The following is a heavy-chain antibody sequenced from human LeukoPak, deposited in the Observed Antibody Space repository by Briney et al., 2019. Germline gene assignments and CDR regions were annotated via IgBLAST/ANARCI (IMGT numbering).Heavy chain of an antibody. V-gene: IGHV3-30-3*01. CDR2: ISYDGSNK. CDR3: ASSMGTLEPLPTDY. Sequence: GGSLRLSCAASGFTFSSYAMHWVRQAPGKGLEWVAFISYDGSNKYYADSVKGRFTISRDNSKNTLYLQMNSLRAEDTAVYYCASSMGTLEPLPTDYWGQGTLVTVSS. D-gene: IGHD1-1*01. CDR1: GFTFSSYA. J-gene: IGHJ4*02.